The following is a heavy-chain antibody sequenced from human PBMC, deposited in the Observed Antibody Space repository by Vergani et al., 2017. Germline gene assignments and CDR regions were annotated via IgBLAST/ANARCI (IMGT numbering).Heavy chain of an antibody. CDR2: IYPDDSDT. CDR3: GGHRSGNYRGGYYYFYYMDV. D-gene: IGHD1-26*01. J-gene: IGHJ6*03. CDR1: GYRFTSYW. V-gene: IGHV5-51*01. Sequence: EVQLVQSGAEVKKPGESLKISCKASGYRFTSYWIAWVRQMPGKGLEWMGIIYPDDSDTRSTPSFQVQVTVSAAKSISTAYLQWRSLKAPDTANDYCGGHRSGNYRGGYYYFYYMDVWGKGNTVTVS.